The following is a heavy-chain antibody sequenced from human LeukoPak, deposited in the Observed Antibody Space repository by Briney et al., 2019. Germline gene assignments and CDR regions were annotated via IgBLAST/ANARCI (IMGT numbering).Heavy chain of an antibody. CDR1: GGSISSGSYY. CDR3: RRGKSRGRHIDY. J-gene: IGHJ4*02. D-gene: IGHD1-26*01. Sequence: SQTLSLTCTVSGGSISSGSYYWSWIRQPAGKGLEWIGRIYTSGSTNYNPSLKSRVTISVDTSKNQFSLKLSSVTAADTAVYYCRRGKSRGRHIDYWGQGTLVTVSS. CDR2: IYTSGST. V-gene: IGHV4-61*02.